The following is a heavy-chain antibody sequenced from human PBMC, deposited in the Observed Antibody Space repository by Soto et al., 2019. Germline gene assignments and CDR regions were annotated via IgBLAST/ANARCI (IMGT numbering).Heavy chain of an antibody. CDR1: GGSFSGYY. V-gene: IGHV4-34*01. CDR3: ARPYYYGSGSYYNAPFDY. J-gene: IGHJ4*02. D-gene: IGHD3-10*01. CDR2: INHSGST. Sequence: PSETLSLTCAVYGGSFSGYYWSWIRQPPGKGLEWIGEINHSGSTNYNPSLKSRVTISVDTSKNQFSLKLSSVTAADTAVYYCARPYYYGSGSYYNAPFDYWGQGTLVTVSS.